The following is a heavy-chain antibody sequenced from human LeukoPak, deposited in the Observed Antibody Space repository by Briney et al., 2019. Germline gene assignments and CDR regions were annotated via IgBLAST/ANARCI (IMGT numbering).Heavy chain of an antibody. D-gene: IGHD2-15*01. CDR2: IYDSGST. J-gene: IGHJ3*02. CDR1: GASIRSGDYY. V-gene: IGHV4-30-4*01. CDR3: ARDCSGGSRYGAFDI. Sequence: SETLSLTCTVSGASIRSGDYYWSWIRQPPGKGLEWIGYIYDSGSTYYNPSLKSRITISVDTSENRFSLKLSSVTATDTAVYYCARDCSGGSRYGAFDIWGQGTMVTVSS.